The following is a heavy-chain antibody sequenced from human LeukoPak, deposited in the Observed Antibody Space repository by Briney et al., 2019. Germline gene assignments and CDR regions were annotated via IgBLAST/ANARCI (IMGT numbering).Heavy chain of an antibody. D-gene: IGHD2-15*01. CDR2: IYDSGST. J-gene: IGHJ3*02. CDR1: GASIRSGDYY. V-gene: IGHV4-30-4*01. CDR3: ARDCSGGSRYGAFDI. Sequence: SETLSLTCTVSGASIRSGDYYWSWIRQPPGKGLEWIGYIYDSGSTYYNPSLKSRITISVDTSENRFSLKLSSVTATDTAVYYCARDCSGGSRYGAFDIWGQGTMVTVSS.